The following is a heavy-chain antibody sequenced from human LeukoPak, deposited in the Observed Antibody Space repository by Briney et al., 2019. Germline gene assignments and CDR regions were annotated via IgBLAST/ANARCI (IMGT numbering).Heavy chain of an antibody. V-gene: IGHV3-30*18. CDR1: GFTFSSYG. CDR3: AKSPHRRNDFWSGYPRGGMDV. CDR2: ISYDGSNK. D-gene: IGHD3-3*01. J-gene: IGHJ6*02. Sequence: GRSLRLSCAASGFTFSSYGMHWVRQAPGKGLEWVAVISYDGSNKYYADSVKGRFTISRDNSKNTLYLQMNSLRAEDTAVYYCAKSPHRRNDFWSGYPRGGMDVWGQGTTVTVSS.